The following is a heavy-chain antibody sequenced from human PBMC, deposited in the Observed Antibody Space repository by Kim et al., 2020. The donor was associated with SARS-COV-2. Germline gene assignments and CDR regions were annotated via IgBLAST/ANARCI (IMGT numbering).Heavy chain of an antibody. Sequence: NPSLKSRVTISVDTSKNQFSLKLSSVTAADTAVYYCARVLEGYSSGWYFDYWGQGTLVTVPS. V-gene: IGHV4-59*01. CDR3: ARVLEGYSSGWYFDY. D-gene: IGHD6-19*01. J-gene: IGHJ4*02.